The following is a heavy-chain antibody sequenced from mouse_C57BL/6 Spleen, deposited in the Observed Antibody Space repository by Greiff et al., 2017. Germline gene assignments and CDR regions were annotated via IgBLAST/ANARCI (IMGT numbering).Heavy chain of an antibody. CDR1: GYTFTSSG. V-gene: IGHV1-81*01. CDR2: IYPRSGNT. D-gene: IGHD1-1*01. CDR3: ARWGITTGVAVDY. Sequence: QVQLQQSGAELARPGASVKLSCKASGYTFTSSGISWVKQRTGQGLEWIGEIYPRSGNTYYNEKFKGKATLTADKSSSTAYMELRSLTSEDSAVYFCARWGITTGVAVDYWGQGTTLTVSS. J-gene: IGHJ2*01.